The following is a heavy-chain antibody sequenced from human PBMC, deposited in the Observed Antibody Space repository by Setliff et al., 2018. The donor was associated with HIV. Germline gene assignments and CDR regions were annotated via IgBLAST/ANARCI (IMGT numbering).Heavy chain of an antibody. CDR1: GYIFTSYA. V-gene: IGHV1-46*01. J-gene: IGHJ4*02. D-gene: IGHD3-16*01. CDR2: VNPSGGST. CDR3: ARDRTAGYHYDYGY. Sequence: ASVKVSCKASGYIFTSYAIHWVRQAPGQGLEWLGMVNPSGGSTAYAQKFQGRVTMTRDTSTNTVYMDLSGLRSDDTAVYYCARDRTAGYHYDYGYWGQGTLVTVSS.